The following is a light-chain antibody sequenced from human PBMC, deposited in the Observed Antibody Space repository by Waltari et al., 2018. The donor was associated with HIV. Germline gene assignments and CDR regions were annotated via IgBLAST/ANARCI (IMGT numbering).Light chain of an antibody. CDR3: QQYYSVHPT. CDR1: QTVLYTSNNINY. Sequence: DIVMTQSPDSLAVSLGERATINCKSSQTVLYTSNNINYLAWYPQKPGQPPKLLIYWASTRESGVPDRFSGSGSGTDFTLTISSLQAEDVAVYFCQQYYSVHPTFGQGTKVEIK. J-gene: IGKJ1*01. CDR2: WAS. V-gene: IGKV4-1*01.